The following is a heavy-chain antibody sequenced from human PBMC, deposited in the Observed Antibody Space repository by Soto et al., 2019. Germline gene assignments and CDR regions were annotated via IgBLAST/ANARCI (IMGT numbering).Heavy chain of an antibody. D-gene: IGHD3-22*01. CDR2: IYHSGST. CDR1: GGSISSGGYS. V-gene: IGHV4-30-2*01. Sequence: QLQLQESGSGLVKPSQTLSLTCAVSGGSISSGGYSWSWIRQPPGKGLEWIGYIYHSGSTYYNPSLTSRVTISVDRSKNQFSLKLSSVTAADTAVYYCASPPYYASSGYDYWGQGTLVTVSS. J-gene: IGHJ4*02. CDR3: ASPPYYASSGYDY.